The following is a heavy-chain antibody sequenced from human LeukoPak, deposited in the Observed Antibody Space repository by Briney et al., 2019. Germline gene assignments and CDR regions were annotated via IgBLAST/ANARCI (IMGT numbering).Heavy chain of an antibody. V-gene: IGHV3-30*04. D-gene: IGHD4-17*01. CDR1: GFTFNYFA. CDR3: AKDPRLRYYGMDV. J-gene: IGHJ6*02. CDR2: ISYDGSNK. Sequence: GGSLRLSCAGSGFTFNYFAIHWVRQAPGKGLEWVAVISYDGSNKYYADSVKGRFTISRDNSKNTLYLQMNSLRAEDTAVYYCAKDPRLRYYGMDVWGQGTTVTVSS.